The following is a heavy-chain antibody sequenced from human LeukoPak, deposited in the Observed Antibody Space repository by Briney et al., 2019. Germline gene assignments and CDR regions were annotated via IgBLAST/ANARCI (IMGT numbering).Heavy chain of an antibody. J-gene: IGHJ4*02. CDR2: FYVGGAT. V-gene: IGHV3-23*03. Sequence: PGGSLRLSCAASGFTSNNYAMTWVRQAPGHGLEWVSVFYVGGATYYADSVKGRFTISRDNSENTLYLQMKSLRAEDTAVYYCARGDGYNFFDYWGQGTLVTVSS. CDR1: GFTSNNYA. D-gene: IGHD5-24*01. CDR3: ARGDGYNFFDY.